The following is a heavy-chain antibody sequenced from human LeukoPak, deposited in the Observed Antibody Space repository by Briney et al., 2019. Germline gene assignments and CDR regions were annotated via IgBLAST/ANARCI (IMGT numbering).Heavy chain of an antibody. CDR1: GFTFSSYA. Sequence: GASLRLSCAASGFTFSSYAMSWVRQAPGKGLEWVSAISGSGGSTYYADSVKGRFTISRDNSKNTLYLQMNSLRAEDTAVYYCAKDGSRSWSPYYFDYWGQGTLVTVSS. J-gene: IGHJ4*02. V-gene: IGHV3-23*01. CDR2: ISGSGGST. CDR3: AKDGSRSWSPYYFDY. D-gene: IGHD6-13*01.